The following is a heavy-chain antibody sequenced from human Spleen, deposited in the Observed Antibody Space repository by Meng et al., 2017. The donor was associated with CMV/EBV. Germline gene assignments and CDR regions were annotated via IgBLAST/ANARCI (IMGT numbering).Heavy chain of an antibody. CDR3: ARGGYSSSWGENWFDP. V-gene: IGHV1-2*02. CDR1: GYTFTGYY. J-gene: IGHJ5*02. Sequence: QVQLVRSGAEVKKPGASVKGSCKAFGYTFTGYYMHWVRQAPGQGLEWMGWINPNSGGTNYAQKFQGRVTMTTDTSTSTAYMELRSLRSDDTAVYYCARGGYSSSWGENWFDPWGQGTLVTVSS. CDR2: INPNSGGT. D-gene: IGHD6-13*01.